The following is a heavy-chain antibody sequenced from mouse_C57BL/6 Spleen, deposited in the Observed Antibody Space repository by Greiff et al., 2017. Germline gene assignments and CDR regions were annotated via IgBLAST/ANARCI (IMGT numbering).Heavy chain of an antibody. CDR1: GFTFSSYA. J-gene: IGHJ2*01. Sequence: EVKLVESGGGLVKPGGSLKLSCAASGFTFSSYAMSWVRQTPEKRLEWVATISDGGSYTYYPDNVKGRFTISRDNAKNNLYLQMSHLKSEDTAMYYCARVREGKYDYDENYFDYWGQGTTLTVSS. D-gene: IGHD2-4*01. CDR3: ARVREGKYDYDENYFDY. V-gene: IGHV5-4*03. CDR2: ISDGGSYT.